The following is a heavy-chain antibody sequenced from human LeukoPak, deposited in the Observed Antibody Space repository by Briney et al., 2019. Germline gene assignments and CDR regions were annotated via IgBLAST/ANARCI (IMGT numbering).Heavy chain of an antibody. CDR1: GFTFSNFA. Sequence: GASLRLSCAASGFTFSNFAMSWVRQAPGKGLEWVSAITGGGSGIYYADSMKSRFTISRDNSKNTLYLQINSLRAEDTAVYYCANWGDYDVLTGYYVSDYWGQGTLVTVSS. J-gene: IGHJ4*02. CDR2: ITGGGSGI. D-gene: IGHD3-9*01. CDR3: ANWGDYDVLTGYYVSDY. V-gene: IGHV3-23*01.